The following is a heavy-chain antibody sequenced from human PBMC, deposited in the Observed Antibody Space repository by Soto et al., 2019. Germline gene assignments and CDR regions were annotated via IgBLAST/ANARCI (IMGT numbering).Heavy chain of an antibody. Sequence: QLQLQESGPGLVKPSETLSLTCTVSGGSISSSSYYWGWIRQPPGKGMEWIGSIYYSGSTYYNPSLKSRVTISVDTSKNQFSLKLSSVTAADTAVYYCARHYDYGDVSWFDPWGQGTLVTVSS. CDR3: ARHYDYGDVSWFDP. D-gene: IGHD4-17*01. CDR2: IYYSGST. V-gene: IGHV4-39*01. CDR1: GGSISSSSYY. J-gene: IGHJ5*02.